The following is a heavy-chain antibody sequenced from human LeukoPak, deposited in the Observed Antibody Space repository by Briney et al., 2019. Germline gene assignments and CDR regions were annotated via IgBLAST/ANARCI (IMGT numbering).Heavy chain of an antibody. CDR1: GFTFSTYW. J-gene: IGHJ5*02. CDR2: INWNGGST. Sequence: GGSLRLSCAASGFTFSTYWMHWVRQAPGKGLEWVSGINWNGGSTGYADSVKGRFTISRDNAKNSLYLQMNSLRAEDTALYYCARALRFANWFDPWGQGTLVTVSS. V-gene: IGHV3-20*04. CDR3: ARALRFANWFDP. D-gene: IGHD3-3*01.